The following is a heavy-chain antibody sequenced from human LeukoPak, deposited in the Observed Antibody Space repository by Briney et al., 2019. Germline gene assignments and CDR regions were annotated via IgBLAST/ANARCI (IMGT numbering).Heavy chain of an antibody. Sequence: ASVKVSCKASGDTXSNHNIHWVRQAPGQGLEWMGIINPNGGSRSYAEKFQGRVTVTRDTSTSTVYTDLSSLRSEDTAVYYCASARELGILGYWGQGTLVTVSS. CDR3: ASARELGILGY. J-gene: IGHJ4*02. CDR1: GDTXSNHN. V-gene: IGHV1-46*01. CDR2: INPNGGSR. D-gene: IGHD7-27*01.